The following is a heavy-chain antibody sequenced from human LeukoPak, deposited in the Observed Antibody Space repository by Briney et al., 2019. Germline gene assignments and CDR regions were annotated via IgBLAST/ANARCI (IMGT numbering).Heavy chain of an antibody. D-gene: IGHD1-1*01. Sequence: ASVKVSCKASGYTFTGYYMHWVRQAPGQGLEWMGWINPNSGGTNYAQKFQGRVTMTRDTSISTAYMELSRLRSDDTAVYYCAREDVSDHTTGFGPWGQGTLVTVSS. CDR3: AREDVSDHTTGFGP. CDR2: INPNSGGT. V-gene: IGHV1-2*02. CDR1: GYTFTGYY. J-gene: IGHJ5*02.